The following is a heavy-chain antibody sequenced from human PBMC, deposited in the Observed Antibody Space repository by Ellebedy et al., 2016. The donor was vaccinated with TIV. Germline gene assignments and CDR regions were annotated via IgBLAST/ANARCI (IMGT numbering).Heavy chain of an antibody. V-gene: IGHV5-51*01. J-gene: IGHJ6*03. D-gene: IGHD2/OR15-2a*01. Sequence: GESLKISCKGSGYSFPTYWIGWVRQMPGKGLEWMGIIYPGDSDTRYSPSFDGQVTISADKSISTVFLQWSSLKASDTAIYYCARPNMGYYYMDAWGTGTTVSVSS. CDR3: ARPNMGYYYMDA. CDR2: IYPGDSDT. CDR1: GYSFPTYW.